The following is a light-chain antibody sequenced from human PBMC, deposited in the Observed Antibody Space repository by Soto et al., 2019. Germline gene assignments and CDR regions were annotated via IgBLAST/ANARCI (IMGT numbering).Light chain of an antibody. J-gene: IGKJ2*01. CDR2: GVF. CDR3: QHYDGSPRT. Sequence: ETVLTQSPGTVSLSPGERATLSCTTSQSVRSNYLAWYQQKPGQAPRLLIYGVFSRAAGIPDRFSGSGSGTDFTLTISGLEPEDSAVYYCQHYDGSPRTFGRGTKLGI. V-gene: IGKV3-20*01. CDR1: QSVRSNY.